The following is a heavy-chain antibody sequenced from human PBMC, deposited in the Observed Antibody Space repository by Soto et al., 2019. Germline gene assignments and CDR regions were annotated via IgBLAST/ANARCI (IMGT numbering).Heavy chain of an antibody. Sequence: ASVKVSCKASGGTFGNYSISWVRQDPGQGLEWLGRIIPMFGTTNYAQRFRGRLTITADESTGTAYMVLSSLRSEDTAVYYCARDRGGYGYGYWLDSWGQGTLVTVSS. D-gene: IGHD5-18*01. CDR1: GGTFGNYS. V-gene: IGHV1-69*13. J-gene: IGHJ5*01. CDR3: ARDRGGYGYGYWLDS. CDR2: IIPMFGTT.